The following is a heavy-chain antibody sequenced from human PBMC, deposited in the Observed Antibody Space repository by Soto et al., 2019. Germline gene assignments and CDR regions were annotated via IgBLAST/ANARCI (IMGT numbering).Heavy chain of an antibody. CDR3: ARSILTIFGVVITYFDY. D-gene: IGHD3-3*01. J-gene: IGHJ4*02. V-gene: IGHV1-18*01. CDR1: GYTFTSYG. CDR2: ISAYNGNT. Sequence: ASVKVSCKASGYTFTSYGISWVRQAPGQGLEWMGWISAYNGNTNYAQKLQGRVTMTTDTSTSTAYMELRSLRSDDTAVYYCARSILTIFGVVITYFDYWGQGTLVTVSS.